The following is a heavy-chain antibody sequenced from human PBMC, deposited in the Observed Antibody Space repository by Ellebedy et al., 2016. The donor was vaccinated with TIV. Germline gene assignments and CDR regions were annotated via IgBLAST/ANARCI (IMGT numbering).Heavy chain of an antibody. CDR3: AKAGVGGTKVSPYYYYAMDV. CDR2: FRHHDDSK. Sequence: GGSLRLSXAASGFTFSSYTMNWVRQAPGKGLEWVSVFRHHDDSKYYGDSVKGRFTISRDNSKNILYLQMNSLRAEDAALYYCAKAGVGGTKVSPYYYYAMDVWGQGTMVTVSS. CDR1: GFTFSSYT. D-gene: IGHD1-26*01. V-gene: IGHV3-23*01. J-gene: IGHJ6*02.